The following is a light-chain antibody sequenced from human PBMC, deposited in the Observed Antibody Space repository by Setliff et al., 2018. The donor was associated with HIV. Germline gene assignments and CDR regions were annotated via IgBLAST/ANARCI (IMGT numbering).Light chain of an antibody. J-gene: IGLJ1*01. CDR2: QAT. CDR1: NSDIGGHNY. Sequence: QSALTQPASVSGSPGQSITISCTGTNSDIGGHNYVSWYQQLPGKAPKLMIFQATKRPSGVSNRFSGSKSGNTASLTISGLQAEDEADYYCCSNTGSNTYVFGSGTKVTVL. CDR3: CSNTGSNTYV. V-gene: IGLV2-14*01.